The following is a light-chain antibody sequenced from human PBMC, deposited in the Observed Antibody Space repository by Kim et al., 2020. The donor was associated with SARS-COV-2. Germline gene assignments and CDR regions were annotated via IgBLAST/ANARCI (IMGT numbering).Light chain of an antibody. CDR1: SSNIGSNY. V-gene: IGLV1-47*01. CDR3: AAWDDSLSAVV. J-gene: IGLJ2*01. Sequence: GQRVTISCSGSSSNIGSNYVYWYQKLPGTAPKLLIYRNNQRPSGVPDRFSGSKSGTSASLAISGLRSEDEADYYCAAWDDSLSAVVFGGGTQLTVL. CDR2: RNN.